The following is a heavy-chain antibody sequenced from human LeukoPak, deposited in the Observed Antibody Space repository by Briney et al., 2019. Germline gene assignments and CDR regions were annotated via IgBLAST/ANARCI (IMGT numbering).Heavy chain of an antibody. CDR1: GFTFDDYA. Sequence: PGGSLRLSCAASGFTFDDYAMHWVRRAPGKGLEWVSGISWNSGSIGYADSVKGRFTISRDNAKNSLYLQMNSLRAEDMAVYYCAKERKLLPFDCWGQGTLVTVSS. CDR3: AKERKLLPFDC. CDR2: ISWNSGSI. V-gene: IGHV3-9*03. D-gene: IGHD4-23*01. J-gene: IGHJ4*02.